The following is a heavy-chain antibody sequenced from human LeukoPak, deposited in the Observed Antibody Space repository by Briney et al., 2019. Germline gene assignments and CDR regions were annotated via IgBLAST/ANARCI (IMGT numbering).Heavy chain of an antibody. CDR3: ARGTYCSGGSCYTWFDP. J-gene: IGHJ5*02. V-gene: IGHV1-69*13. CDR2: IIPIFGTA. D-gene: IGHD2-15*01. CDR1: GGTFSSYA. Sequence: GASVKVSFTASGGTFSSYAISWVRQAPGQGLEWMGGIIPIFGTANYAQKFQGRVTITADESTSTAYMELSSLRSEDTAVYYCARGTYCSGGSCYTWFDPWGQGTLVTVSS.